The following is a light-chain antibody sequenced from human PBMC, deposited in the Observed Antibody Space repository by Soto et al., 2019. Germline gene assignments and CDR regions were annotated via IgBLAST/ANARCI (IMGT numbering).Light chain of an antibody. Sequence: QRPPSQYSPSESVRARATITFRSRQTISSSLNWYLQKPGTAPKLLIYAASTLQSGVPSRFSGSGSGTDFTLTISILQAEDFATYCCQESYWPPITFGQGTRPDIK. J-gene: IGKJ5*01. CDR1: QTISSS. CDR3: QESYWPPIT. CDR2: AAS. V-gene: IGKV1-39*01.